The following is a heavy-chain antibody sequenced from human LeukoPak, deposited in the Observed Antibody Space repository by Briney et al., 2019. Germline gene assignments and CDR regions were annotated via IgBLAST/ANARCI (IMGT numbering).Heavy chain of an antibody. Sequence: ASVKVSCKASGYTFTSYYMHWVRQATGQGLEWMGWMNPNSGNTGYAQKFQGRVTMTRNTSISTAYMELSSLRSEDTAVYYCARAGSITIFGVVIRDNYYYYYGMDVWGQGTTVTVSS. CDR2: MNPNSGNT. D-gene: IGHD3-3*01. CDR3: ARAGSITIFGVVIRDNYYYYYGMDV. V-gene: IGHV1-8*02. CDR1: GYTFTSYY. J-gene: IGHJ6*02.